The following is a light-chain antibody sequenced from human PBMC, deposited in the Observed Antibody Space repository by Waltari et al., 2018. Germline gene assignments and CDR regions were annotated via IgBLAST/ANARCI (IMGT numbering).Light chain of an antibody. J-gene: IGLJ2*01. CDR3: VLYMGRGISI. CDR2: RTN. Sequence: QTVVTPEPSFSVSLGGTVPPTCGLSSGSVPYGYYPSWYPQPPGQAPRTLIFRTNTRSSGVPDRFSGSILGNKAALTITGAQADDESDYYCVLYMGRGISIFGGGTKVTVL. CDR1: SGSVPYGYY. V-gene: IGLV8-61*01.